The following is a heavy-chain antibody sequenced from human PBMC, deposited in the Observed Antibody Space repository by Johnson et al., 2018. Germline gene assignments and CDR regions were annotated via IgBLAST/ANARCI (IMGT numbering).Heavy chain of an antibody. V-gene: IGHV3-74*01. CDR3: VREGFYGSLDI. CDR2: IDYDGSRT. CDR1: GFSLTNYW. D-gene: IGHD2/OR15-2a*01. J-gene: IGHJ3*02. Sequence: VQLQESGGGLVQPGGSLRISCTASGFSLTNYWMHWVRQAPGKGLVWVSRIDYDGSRTNYADSVKGRFSISRDNAKNTLHLKMNSLRVDETALYYCVREGFYGSLDIWGHGTMVSVSS.